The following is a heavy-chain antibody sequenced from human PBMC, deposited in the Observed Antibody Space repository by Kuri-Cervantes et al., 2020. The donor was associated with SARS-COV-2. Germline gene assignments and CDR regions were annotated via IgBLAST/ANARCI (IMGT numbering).Heavy chain of an antibody. D-gene: IGHD1-26*01. Sequence: SVKVSCKASGGTFSSYAISWVRQAPGQGLEWMGGIIPIFGTANYAQKFQGRVTITTDESTSTAYMELSSLRSEDTAVYYCARASVGATNRFAFDTWGQGTMVTVSS. V-gene: IGHV1-69*05. J-gene: IGHJ3*02. CDR2: IIPIFGTA. CDR3: ARASVGATNRFAFDT. CDR1: GGTFSSYA.